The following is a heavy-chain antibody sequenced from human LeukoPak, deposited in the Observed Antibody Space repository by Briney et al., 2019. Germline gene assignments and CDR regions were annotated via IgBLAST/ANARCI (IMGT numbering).Heavy chain of an antibody. Sequence: GGSLRLSCAASGFTFSSYEMDWVRQAPGKGLEWVSYISSSGSTTYYADSVKGRFTISRDNAKKSLYLQMNSLRAEDTAVYYCARVTYGSGSKWGQGTLVTVSS. CDR3: ARVTYGSGSK. D-gene: IGHD3-10*01. CDR2: ISSSGSTT. V-gene: IGHV3-48*03. CDR1: GFTFSSYE. J-gene: IGHJ4*02.